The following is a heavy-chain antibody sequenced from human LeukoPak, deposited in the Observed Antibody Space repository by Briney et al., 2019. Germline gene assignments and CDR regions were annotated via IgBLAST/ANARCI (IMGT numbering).Heavy chain of an antibody. J-gene: IGHJ3*02. V-gene: IGHV1-46*01. D-gene: IGHD6-13*01. CDR3: ASAGSPTGAFDI. CDR2: INPSGGST. CDR1: GYTFTSYY. Sequence: GASVKVSCKASGYTFTSYYMHWLRQAPGQGLEWMGIINPSGGSTSYARKFQGRVTMTRDTSTSTVYMELSSLRSEDTAVYYCASAGSPTGAFDIWGQGTMVTVSS.